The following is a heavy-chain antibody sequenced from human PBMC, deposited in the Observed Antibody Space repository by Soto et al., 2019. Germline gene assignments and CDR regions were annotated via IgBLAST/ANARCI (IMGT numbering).Heavy chain of an antibody. CDR3: ARCSQGRPEGMDV. Sequence: EVQRVESGGGFIQPGGSLRLSCVVSGLTVSRNYMTWVRQAPGKGLECVSVIYSGGSTYSADSVKGRFTISRDNSKNTVYLLMNSLRVEDTAVYYCARCSQGRPEGMDVWGQGTTVTVS. CDR1: GLTVSRNY. J-gene: IGHJ6*02. V-gene: IGHV3-53*01. CDR2: IYSGGST. D-gene: IGHD6-25*01.